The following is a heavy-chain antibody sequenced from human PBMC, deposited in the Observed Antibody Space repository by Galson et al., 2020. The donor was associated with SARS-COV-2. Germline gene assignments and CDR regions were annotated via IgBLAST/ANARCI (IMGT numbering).Heavy chain of an antibody. CDR1: GFTFSSYA. CDR3: ARDRSGYYFLNDY. J-gene: IGHJ4*02. CDR2: ISYDGSNK. Sequence: GGSLRLSCAASGFTFSSYAMHWVRQAPGKGLEWVAVISYDGSNKYYADSVKGRFTISRDNSKNTLYLQMNSLRAEDTAVYYCARDRSGYYFLNDYWGQGTLVTVSS. V-gene: IGHV3-30*04. D-gene: IGHD3-22*01.